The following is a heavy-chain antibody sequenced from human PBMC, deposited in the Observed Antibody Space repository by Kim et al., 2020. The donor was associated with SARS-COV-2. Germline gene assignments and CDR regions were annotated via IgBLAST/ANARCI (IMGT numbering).Heavy chain of an antibody. CDR3: ARGVAVAGPVADPYFDY. J-gene: IGHJ4*02. V-gene: IGHV1-3*01. D-gene: IGHD6-19*01. Sequence: FQGRVTITRDTSASTAYMELSSLRSEDTAVYYCARGVAVAGPVADPYFDYWGQGTLVTVSS.